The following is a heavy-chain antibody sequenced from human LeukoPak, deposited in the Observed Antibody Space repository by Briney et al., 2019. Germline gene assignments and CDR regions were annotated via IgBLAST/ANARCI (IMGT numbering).Heavy chain of an antibody. Sequence: PSETLSLTCTVSGGSISSYYWSWLRQPPGKGLVWIGYIYYSGSTNYNPSLKSRVTISIDTSKTQFSLKLSSLTAADTAVYDCARSRGTIPKWFRRRYYMDVWGKGTTVTVSS. V-gene: IGHV4-59*01. CDR3: ARSRGTIPKWFRRRYYMDV. CDR1: GGSISSYY. D-gene: IGHD3-10*01. CDR2: IYYSGST. J-gene: IGHJ6*03.